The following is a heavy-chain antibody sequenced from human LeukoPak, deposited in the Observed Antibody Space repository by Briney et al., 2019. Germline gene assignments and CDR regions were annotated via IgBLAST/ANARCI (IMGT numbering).Heavy chain of an antibody. CDR3: AREDVVSGIDY. D-gene: IGHD2/OR15-2a*01. V-gene: IGHV3-30-3*01. CDR1: GFTFSSYA. J-gene: IGHJ4*02. Sequence: PGGSLRLSCAASGFTFSSYAMHWVRQAPGKGLEWVAVISYDGSNKYYADSVEGRFTISRDSVKNSLYLQMNSLRVEDTALYYCAREDVVSGIDYWGQGTLVTVSS. CDR2: ISYDGSNK.